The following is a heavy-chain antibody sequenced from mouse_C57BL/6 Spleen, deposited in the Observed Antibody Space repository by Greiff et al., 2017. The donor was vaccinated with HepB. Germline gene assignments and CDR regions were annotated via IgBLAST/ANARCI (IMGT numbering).Heavy chain of an antibody. Sequence: QVQLQQSGAELVRPGTSVKVSCKASGYAFTNYLIEWVKQRPGQGLEWIGVLNPGSGGTNYNEKFKGKATLTADKSSSTAYMQLSSLTSEDSAVYFCARRYDYHYAMDYWGQGTSVTVSS. J-gene: IGHJ4*01. CDR2: LNPGSGGT. CDR1: GYAFTNYL. V-gene: IGHV1-54*01. D-gene: IGHD2-4*01. CDR3: ARRYDYHYAMDY.